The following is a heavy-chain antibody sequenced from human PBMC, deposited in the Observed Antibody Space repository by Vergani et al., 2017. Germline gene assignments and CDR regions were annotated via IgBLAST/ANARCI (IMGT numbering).Heavy chain of an antibody. D-gene: IGHD6-13*01. J-gene: IGHJ5*02. CDR2: INPSGGST. CDR3: ARDLGAGIAAAWNWFDP. Sequence: QVQLVQSGAEVKKPGASVKVSCKASGYTFTSYYMHWVRQAPGRGLGWMGIINPSGGSTSYAQKFQGRVTITRDTSTSTVYMELSSLRSEDTAVYYCARDLGAGIAAAWNWFDPWGQGTLVTVSS. V-gene: IGHV1-46*03. CDR1: GYTFTSYY.